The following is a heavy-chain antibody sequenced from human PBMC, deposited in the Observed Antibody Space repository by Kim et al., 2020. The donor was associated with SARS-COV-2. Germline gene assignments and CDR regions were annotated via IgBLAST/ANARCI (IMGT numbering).Heavy chain of an antibody. CDR2: INEGGNVK. CDR1: GFTFGGYW. D-gene: IGHD2-2*01. V-gene: IGHV3-7*03. CDR3: ARAEFLCISTNCYQF. J-gene: IGHJ4*02. Sequence: GGSLRLSCAGSGFTFGGYWMSWVRQTPGKRLEWVANINEGGNVKSYLGSVRGRFTISRDNAKNSLYLQMDSLRAEDAAVYYCARAEFLCISTNCYQFWGQGTLVTVSS.